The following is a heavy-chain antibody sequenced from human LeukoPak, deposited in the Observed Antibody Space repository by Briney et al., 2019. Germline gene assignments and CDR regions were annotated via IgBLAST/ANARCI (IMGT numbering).Heavy chain of an antibody. CDR2: IYHSGST. D-gene: IGHD5-18*01. V-gene: IGHV4-30-2*01. CDR1: GGSISSGGYS. CDR3: ARGYSYAGFDY. J-gene: IGHJ4*02. Sequence: SETLSLTCAVSGGSISSGGYSWSWIRQPPGKGLEWIGYIYHSGSTYYNPSLKCRVTISVDRSKNQFSLKLSSVTAADTAVYYCARGYSYAGFDYWGQGTLVTVSS.